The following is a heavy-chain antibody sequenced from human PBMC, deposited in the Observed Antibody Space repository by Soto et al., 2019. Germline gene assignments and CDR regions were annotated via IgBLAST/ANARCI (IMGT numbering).Heavy chain of an antibody. CDR1: GGSISSYY. CDR2: IYYSGST. D-gene: IGHD3-16*01. V-gene: IGHV4-59*08. CDR3: ASRGGVTFDF. J-gene: IGHJ3*01. Sequence: QVQLQESGPGLVKPSETLSLTCTVSGGSISSYYWSWIRQPPGKGLEWIGYIYYSGSTNYNPSLKGRLTISEARSRNRSPLRLGSLPAAEPAGYSCASRGGVTFDFWAKGQWSPSLQ.